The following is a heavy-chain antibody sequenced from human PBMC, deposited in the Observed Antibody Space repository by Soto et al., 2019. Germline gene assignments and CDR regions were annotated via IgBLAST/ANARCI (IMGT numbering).Heavy chain of an antibody. CDR3: ARDGVVVPAATFDI. CDR1: GFTFSSYA. J-gene: IGHJ3*02. CDR2: ISYDGSNK. D-gene: IGHD2-2*01. Sequence: SLRLSCAASGFTFSSYAMHWFLQSPGKGLEWVAVISYDGSNKYYADSVKGRFTISRDNSKNTLYLQMNSLRAEDTAVYYCARDGVVVPAATFDIWGQGTMVTVSS. V-gene: IGHV3-30-3*01.